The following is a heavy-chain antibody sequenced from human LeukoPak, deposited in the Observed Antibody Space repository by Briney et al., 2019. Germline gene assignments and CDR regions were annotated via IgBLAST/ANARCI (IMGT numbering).Heavy chain of an antibody. J-gene: IGHJ6*02. CDR2: IKKDGSDK. V-gene: IGHV3-7*03. Sequence: PGGSLRLSCAASGITFSSYWMTWVRQAPGKGLEWVAFIKKDGSDKYYVDSVKGRFTISRDNSKNTLYLQMNSLRAEDTAVYYCAKGGLVPAATNYYYYYGMDVWGQGTTVTVSS. D-gene: IGHD2-2*01. CDR3: AKGGLVPAATNYYYYYGMDV. CDR1: GITFSSYW.